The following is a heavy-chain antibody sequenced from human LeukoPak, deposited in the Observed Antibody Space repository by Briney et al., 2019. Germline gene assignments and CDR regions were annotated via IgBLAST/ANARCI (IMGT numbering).Heavy chain of an antibody. D-gene: IGHD4-17*01. V-gene: IGHV3-21*01. CDR1: GFTFSTYS. J-gene: IGHJ1*01. CDR2: ISSSSNYI. CDR3: ARDMTTATTCYLQH. Sequence: GGSLRLSCAASGFTFSTYSMNWVRQAPGKGLEWVSSISSSSNYIYYADSVKGRFSISRDDAKNSLFLQMNGLRAEDTAVSYCARDMTTATTCYLQHWGQGTLVTVSS.